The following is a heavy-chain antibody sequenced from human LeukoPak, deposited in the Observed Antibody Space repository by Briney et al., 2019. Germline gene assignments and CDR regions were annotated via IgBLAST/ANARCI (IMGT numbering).Heavy chain of an antibody. CDR2: IYYSGST. Sequence: SETLSLTCTVSGGSISSYYWSWIRQPPGKGLEWIGYIYYSGSTKYNPSLKSRVTISVDASKTQFSLKLNSVTAADTAVYYCARGTDNFDYWGQGTLVTVSS. CDR3: ARGTDNFDY. V-gene: IGHV4-59*01. J-gene: IGHJ4*02. CDR1: GGSISSYY.